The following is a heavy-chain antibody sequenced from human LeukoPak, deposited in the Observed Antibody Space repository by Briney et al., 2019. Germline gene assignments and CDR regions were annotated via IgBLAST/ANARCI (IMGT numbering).Heavy chain of an antibody. Sequence: GGSLRLSCAASGFTFSSYGMHWVRQAPGKGLEWVAVIWYDGSNKYYADSVKGRFTISRDNSKNTLYLQMNSLRAEDTAVYYCAKDRAILRYFDWLFTWGQGTLVTVSS. V-gene: IGHV3-33*06. CDR3: AKDRAILRYFDWLFT. CDR1: GFTFSSYG. J-gene: IGHJ5*02. D-gene: IGHD3-9*01. CDR2: IWYDGSNK.